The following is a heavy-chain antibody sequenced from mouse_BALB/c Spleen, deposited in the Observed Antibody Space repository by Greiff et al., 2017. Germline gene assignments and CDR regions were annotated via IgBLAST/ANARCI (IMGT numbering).Heavy chain of an antibody. CDR1: GFTFSDYY. Sequence: EVQLVESGGGLVKPGGTLKLSCAASGFTFSDYYMYWVRQTPEKRLEWVATISDGGSYTYYPDSVKGRFTISRDNAKNNLYLQMSSLKSEDTAMYYCARDEAYWGQGTLVTVSA. V-gene: IGHV5-4*02. CDR2: ISDGGSYT. CDR3: ARDEAY. J-gene: IGHJ3*01.